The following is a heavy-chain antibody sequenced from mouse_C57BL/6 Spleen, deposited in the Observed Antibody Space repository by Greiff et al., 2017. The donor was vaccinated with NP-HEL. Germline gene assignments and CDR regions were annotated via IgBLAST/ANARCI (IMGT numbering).Heavy chain of an antibody. CDR3: AREAAQATLAY. D-gene: IGHD3-2*02. J-gene: IGHJ3*01. CDR1: GYTFTDYN. CDR2: INPNNGGT. Sequence: VQLKQSGPELVKPGASVKMSCKASGYTFTDYNMHWVKQSHGKSLEWIGYINPNNGGTSYNQKFKGKATLTVNKSSSTAYMELRSLTSEESAVYYCAREAAQATLAYWGQGTLVTVSA. V-gene: IGHV1-22*01.